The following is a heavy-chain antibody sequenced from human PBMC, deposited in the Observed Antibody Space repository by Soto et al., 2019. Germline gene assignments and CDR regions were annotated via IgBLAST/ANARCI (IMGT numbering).Heavy chain of an antibody. D-gene: IGHD2-15*01. J-gene: IGHJ6*03. CDR1: GFTFTSSA. V-gene: IGHV1-58*02. Sequence: SVKVSCKASGFTFTSSAMQWVRQARGQRLEWIGWIVVGSGNTNYAQKFQERVTITRDMSTSTAYMELSSLRSEDTAVYYCAADRLPRYCSGGSCYQSHYYYYMAVWGQGTTVTVSS. CDR2: IVVGSGNT. CDR3: AADRLPRYCSGGSCYQSHYYYYMAV.